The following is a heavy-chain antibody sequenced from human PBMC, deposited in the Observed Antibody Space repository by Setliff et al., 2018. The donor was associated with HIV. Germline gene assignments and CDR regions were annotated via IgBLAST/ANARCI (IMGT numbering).Heavy chain of an antibody. D-gene: IGHD3-10*01. CDR1: GGTFSSYA. Sequence: GASVKVSCKASGGTFSSYAISWVRQATGRGPEWMGWMNPNSGNTGYAQKFQGRVTMTRNTSISTAYMELSSLTSEDTAVYYCARDSVPMVRGVIQYNWFDPWGQGTLVTVSS. V-gene: IGHV1-8*02. J-gene: IGHJ5*02. CDR3: ARDSVPMVRGVIQYNWFDP. CDR2: MNPNSGNT.